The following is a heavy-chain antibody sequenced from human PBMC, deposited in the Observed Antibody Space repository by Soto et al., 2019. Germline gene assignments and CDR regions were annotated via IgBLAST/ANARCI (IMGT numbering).Heavy chain of an antibody. Sequence: PSETLSLTCAVYGGSFSCYYWSWIRQPPGKGLEWIGEINHSGSTNYNPSLKSRVTISVDTSKNQFSLKLSSVTAADTAVYYCARGRCRHGYRVYACKDNWFDPWGQGTLVTVSS. V-gene: IGHV4-34*01. CDR3: ARGRCRHGYRVYACKDNWFDP. D-gene: IGHD5-12*01. J-gene: IGHJ5*02. CDR2: INHSGST. CDR1: GGSFSCYY.